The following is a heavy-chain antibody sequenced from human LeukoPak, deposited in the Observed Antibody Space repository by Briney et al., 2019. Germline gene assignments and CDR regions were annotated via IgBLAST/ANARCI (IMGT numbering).Heavy chain of an antibody. Sequence: SETLSLTCTVSGGSISSHYWSWIRQPPGKGLEWIGYIYYSGSTNYNPSLKSRVTISVDTSKNQLSLKLSSVTAADTAVYYCARDRSYYDFWSGYPPRYYYYSMDVWGKGTTVTVSS. CDR1: GGSISSHY. D-gene: IGHD3-3*01. V-gene: IGHV4-59*11. J-gene: IGHJ6*03. CDR2: IYYSGST. CDR3: ARDRSYYDFWSGYPPRYYYYSMDV.